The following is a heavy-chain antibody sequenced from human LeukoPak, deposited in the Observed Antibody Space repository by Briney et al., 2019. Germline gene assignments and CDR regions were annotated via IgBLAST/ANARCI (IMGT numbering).Heavy chain of an antibody. V-gene: IGHV4-61*01. D-gene: IGHD2-15*01. J-gene: IGHJ3*02. CDR3: AREVVVAATHDAFDI. Sequence: PSETLSLTCTVSGGSISSSSYYWGWIRQPPGKGLEWIGYIYYSGSTNYNPSLKSRVTISVDTSKNQFSLKLSSVTAADTAVYYCAREVVVAATHDAFDIWGQGTMVTVSS. CDR2: IYYSGST. CDR1: GGSISSSSYY.